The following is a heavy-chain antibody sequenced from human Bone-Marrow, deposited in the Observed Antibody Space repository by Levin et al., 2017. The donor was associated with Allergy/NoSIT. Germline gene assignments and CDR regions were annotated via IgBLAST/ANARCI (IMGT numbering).Heavy chain of an antibody. J-gene: IGHJ4*02. V-gene: IGHV3-15*01. CDR3: TIDVGGGSGAIDY. CDR2: IKSRVDGETI. Sequence: GGSLRLSCAGSGFRFSNVWMTWVRQSPGGGLEWVGRIKSRVDGETIDYGAPVKGRFTISKEDSENTVYLQMNSLKTEDTAVYYCTIDVGGGSGAIDYWGQGTLVIVSS. CDR1: GFRFSNVW. D-gene: IGHD3-16*01.